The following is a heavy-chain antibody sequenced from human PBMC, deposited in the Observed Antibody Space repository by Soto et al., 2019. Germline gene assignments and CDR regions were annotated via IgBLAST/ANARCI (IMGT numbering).Heavy chain of an antibody. Sequence: GGSLRLSCAASGFTFSSYAMSWVRQAPGKGLEWVSAISGSGGSTYYADSVKGRFTISRDNSKNTLYLQMNSLRAEDTAVYYCAKDFGVYEEYKSDYWGQGTLVTVSS. J-gene: IGHJ4*02. CDR3: AKDFGVYEEYKSDY. D-gene: IGHD1-1*01. CDR1: GFTFSSYA. V-gene: IGHV3-23*01. CDR2: ISGSGGST.